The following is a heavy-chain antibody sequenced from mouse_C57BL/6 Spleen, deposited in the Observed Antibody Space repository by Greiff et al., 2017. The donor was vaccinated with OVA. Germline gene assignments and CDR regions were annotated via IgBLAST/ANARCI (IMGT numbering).Heavy chain of an antibody. CDR1: GYTFTSYW. CDR3: ARATRGSYLDY. Sequence: VQLQQPGAELVKPGASVKLSCKASGYTFTSYWMPWVKQRPGQGLEWIGEIDPSDSYTNYNQKFKGKATLTVDTSSSTAYMQLSSLTSEDSAVYYCARATRGSYLDYWGQGTTLTVSS. J-gene: IGHJ2*01. CDR2: IDPSDSYT. V-gene: IGHV1-50*01. D-gene: IGHD6-1*01.